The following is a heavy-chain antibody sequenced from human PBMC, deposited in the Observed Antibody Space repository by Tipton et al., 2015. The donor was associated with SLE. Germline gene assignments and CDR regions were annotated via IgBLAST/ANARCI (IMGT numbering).Heavy chain of an antibody. J-gene: IGHJ4*02. CDR2: INHSGST. D-gene: IGHD6-19*01. Sequence: TLSLTCAVYGGSFSGYYWGWIRQPPGKGLEWIGEINHSGSTNYNPYLKSRVTISVDTSKNQFSLKLSSVTAADTAVYYCARGGIAVAGTRTYFDYWGQGTLVTVSS. V-gene: IGHV4-34*01. CDR3: ARGGIAVAGTRTYFDY. CDR1: GGSFSGYY.